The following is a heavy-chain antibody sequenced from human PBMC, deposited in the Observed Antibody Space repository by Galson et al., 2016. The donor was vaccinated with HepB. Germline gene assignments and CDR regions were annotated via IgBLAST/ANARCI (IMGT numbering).Heavy chain of an antibody. CDR2: IYWDDDK. CDR1: GFSVSSDGVG. D-gene: IGHD2-21*01. CDR3: ARAYCGGDCFSYNILYQYGLDV. Sequence: PALVKPTQTLTLTCTCSGFSVSSDGVGVGWIRQPPGKALEWLGIIYWDDDKRYNPSLKSRLTVTKDTSTSQVVLTMTNVDPVDTATYYCARAYCGGDCFSYNILYQYGLDVWGQGTTVTVSS. V-gene: IGHV2-5*02. J-gene: IGHJ6*02.